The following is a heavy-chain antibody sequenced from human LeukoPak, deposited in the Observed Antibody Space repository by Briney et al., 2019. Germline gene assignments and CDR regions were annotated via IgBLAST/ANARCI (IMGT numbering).Heavy chain of an antibody. J-gene: IGHJ4*02. CDR3: AREGYDILTGYYYFDY. CDR1: GGSISSGDYY. Sequence: SETLSLTCTVSGGSISSGDYYWSWIRQPPGKGLEWIGYIYYSGSTYYNPSLKSRVTMSVDTSKNQFSLKLSSVTAADTAVYYCAREGYDILTGYYYFDYWGQGTLVTVSS. CDR2: IYYSGST. V-gene: IGHV4-30-4*01. D-gene: IGHD3-9*01.